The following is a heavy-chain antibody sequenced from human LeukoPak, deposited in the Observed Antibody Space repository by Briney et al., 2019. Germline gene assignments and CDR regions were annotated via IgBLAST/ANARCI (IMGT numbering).Heavy chain of an antibody. Sequence: PGESLRLSCAASGFTFSSYSMNWVRQAPGKGLEWVSSITSISIYIYYADSVKGRFTISRDNAKNSLYLQMNSLRAEDTAVYYCARSIVGATFAYFQHWGQGTLVTVSS. CDR3: ARSIVGATFAYFQH. CDR2: ITSISIYI. V-gene: IGHV3-21*01. CDR1: GFTFSSYS. D-gene: IGHD1-26*01. J-gene: IGHJ1*01.